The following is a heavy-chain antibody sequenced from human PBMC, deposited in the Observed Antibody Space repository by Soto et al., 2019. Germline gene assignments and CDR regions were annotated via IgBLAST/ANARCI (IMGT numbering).Heavy chain of an antibody. J-gene: IGHJ4*02. CDR3: VREAPCSNGVCQFDY. Sequence: GGSLRLSCAASGFTFSPYEMSWVRQAPGKGLEWISYISSSGSTIHCADSVKGRFSISRDNAKKSLFLQMNSLRAEDTAVYYCVREAPCSNGVCQFDYWGRGTLVTVSS. CDR1: GFTFSPYE. V-gene: IGHV3-48*03. CDR2: ISSSGSTI. D-gene: IGHD2-8*01.